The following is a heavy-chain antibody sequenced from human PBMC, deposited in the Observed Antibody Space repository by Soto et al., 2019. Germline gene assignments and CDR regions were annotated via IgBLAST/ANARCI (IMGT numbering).Heavy chain of an antibody. CDR3: ARKITMARGIDF. CDR2: VYFNENT. J-gene: IGHJ4*02. D-gene: IGHD3-10*01. Sequence: QVQLLESGPGLVKASETLSLTCSISGGSISSGGYYWSWVRQRPGKGLEWIGYVYFNENTYYNPSLKSRVTISVGTSKSPFSLRLSAVTAADAAVYYCARKITMARGIDFWGPGISVSVSS. V-gene: IGHV4-31*03. CDR1: GGSISSGGYY.